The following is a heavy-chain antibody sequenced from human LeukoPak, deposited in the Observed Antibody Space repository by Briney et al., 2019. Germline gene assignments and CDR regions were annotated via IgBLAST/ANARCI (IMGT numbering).Heavy chain of an antibody. V-gene: IGHV3-74*01. J-gene: IGHJ5*02. CDR1: GFTFSSNW. Sequence: GGSLRLSCAASGFTFSSNWMHWVRQAPGKGLVWVSRINEDGSTTNYADSVKGRFTISRDNSKNTLYLQMNSLRAEDTAVYYCAKDTKFDPWGQGTLVTVSS. CDR2: INEDGSTT. CDR3: AKDTKFDP. D-gene: IGHD3-3*01.